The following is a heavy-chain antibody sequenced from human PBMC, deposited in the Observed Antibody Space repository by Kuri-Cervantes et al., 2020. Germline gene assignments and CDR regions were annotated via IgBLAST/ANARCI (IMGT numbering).Heavy chain of an antibody. J-gene: IGHJ6*02. V-gene: IGHV3-30-3*01. CDR1: GFTFSSYA. CDR2: ISYDGSNN. Sequence: LSLTCAASGFTFSSYAMHWVRQAPGKGLEWVAVISYDGSNNYYEDSVKGRFTISRDNSKSTLYLQMNSLRAEDTAVYYCARVDYDFWSGYPGYMDVWGQGTTVTVSS. D-gene: IGHD3-3*01. CDR3: ARVDYDFWSGYPGYMDV.